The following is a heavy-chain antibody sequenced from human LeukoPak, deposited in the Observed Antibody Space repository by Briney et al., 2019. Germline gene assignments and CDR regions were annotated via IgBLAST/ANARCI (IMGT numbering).Heavy chain of an antibody. CDR2: IYYSGST. CDR1: GGSISSGDYY. V-gene: IGHV4-30-4*01. J-gene: IGHJ5*02. D-gene: IGHD5-18*01. Sequence: SQTLSLTCTVSGGSISSGDYYWSWIRQPPGKGLEWIGYIYYSGSTYYNLSLKSRVTISVDTSKNQFSLKLSSVTAADTAVYYCARGSGGYSYGFIQLWFDPWGQGTLATVSS. CDR3: ARGSGGYSYGFIQLWFDP.